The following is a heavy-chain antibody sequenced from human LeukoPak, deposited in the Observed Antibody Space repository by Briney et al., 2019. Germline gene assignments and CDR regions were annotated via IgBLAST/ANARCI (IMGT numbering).Heavy chain of an antibody. D-gene: IGHD3-10*01. Sequence: GGSLRLSSAASGFTLSSYCMSSVRQAPRKGLEWVANIKQAGSEKTYAAPVKVRFTIPRDNAKNSLYLQMNSLRAEDTAVHYCARDRITMVRGVFGRSIYYYGMDVWGQGTTVTVSS. CDR1: GFTLSSYC. J-gene: IGHJ6*02. CDR3: ARDRITMVRGVFGRSIYYYGMDV. V-gene: IGHV3-7*01. CDR2: IKQAGSEK.